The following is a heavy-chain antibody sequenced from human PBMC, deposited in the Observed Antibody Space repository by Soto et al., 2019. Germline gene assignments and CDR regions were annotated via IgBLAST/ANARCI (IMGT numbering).Heavy chain of an antibody. D-gene: IGHD3-10*01. CDR2: IRNKANSYTT. Sequence: EVQLVESGGGLVQPGGSLRLSCAASGFTFSDHYMEWVRQAPGKGLEWVGRIRNKANSYTTEYGASVKVRFTISRDDSKNSLSLQMNSLKTEDTAVYYCASAWFGELKYFDYWGQGTLVTVSS. V-gene: IGHV3-72*01. CDR3: ASAWFGELKYFDY. CDR1: GFTFSDHY. J-gene: IGHJ4*02.